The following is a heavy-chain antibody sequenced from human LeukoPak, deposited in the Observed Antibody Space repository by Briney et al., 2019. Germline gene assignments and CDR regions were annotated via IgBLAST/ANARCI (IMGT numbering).Heavy chain of an antibody. J-gene: IGHJ4*02. CDR2: IIPIFGTA. CDR1: GYTFTGYY. CDR3: ARSVAPSNFWSGYYTNDY. D-gene: IGHD3-3*01. Sequence: SVKVSCKASGYTFTGYYMHWVRQAPGQGLEWMGGIIPIFGTANYAQKFRGRVTIAADESTSTAYMELSSLRSEDTAVYYCARSVAPSNFWSGYYTNDYWGQGTLVTVSS. V-gene: IGHV1-69*13.